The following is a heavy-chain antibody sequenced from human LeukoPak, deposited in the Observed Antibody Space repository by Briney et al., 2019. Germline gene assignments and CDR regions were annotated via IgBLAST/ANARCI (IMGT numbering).Heavy chain of an antibody. Sequence: VGSLRLSCAASGFTFSSYAMSWVRQAPGKGLEWVSAISGSGGSTYYADSVKGGFTISRDNSKNTLYLHMNRLRAENTPVYYCAKEIDYGDANWFDPWGQGTLVTVSS. CDR2: ISGSGGST. CDR1: GFTFSSYA. J-gene: IGHJ5*02. CDR3: AKEIDYGDANWFDP. V-gene: IGHV3-23*01. D-gene: IGHD4-17*01.